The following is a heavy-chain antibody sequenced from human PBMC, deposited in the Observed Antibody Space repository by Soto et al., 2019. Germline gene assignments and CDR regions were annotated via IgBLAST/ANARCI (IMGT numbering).Heavy chain of an antibody. Sequence: GGSLRLSCAASGFTFSSYAMSCVRQAPGKGLEWVSAISGSGGSTYYADSVKGRFTISRDNSKNTLYLQMNSLRAEDTAVYYCAKDLGAVAFFYYFDYWGQGTLVTVSS. D-gene: IGHD3-16*01. J-gene: IGHJ4*02. V-gene: IGHV3-23*01. CDR1: GFTFSSYA. CDR2: ISGSGGST. CDR3: AKDLGAVAFFYYFDY.